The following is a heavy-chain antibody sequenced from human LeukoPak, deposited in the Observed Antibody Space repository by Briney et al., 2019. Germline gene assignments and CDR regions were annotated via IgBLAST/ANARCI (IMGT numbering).Heavy chain of an antibody. V-gene: IGHV3-21*01. CDR3: ARGGRRNFDWLLSAFDY. Sequence: PGGSLRLSCAASGFTFSSYSMNWVRQAPGKGLEWVSSISSSSSSYIYYADSVKGRFTISRDNAKNSLYLQMNSLRAEDTAVYYCARGGRRNFDWLLSAFDYWGQGTLVTVSS. J-gene: IGHJ4*02. CDR2: ISSSSSSYI. D-gene: IGHD3-9*01. CDR1: GFTFSSYS.